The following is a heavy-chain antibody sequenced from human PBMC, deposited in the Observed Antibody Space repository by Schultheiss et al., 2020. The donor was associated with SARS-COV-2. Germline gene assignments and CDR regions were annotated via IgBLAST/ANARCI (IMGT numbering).Heavy chain of an antibody. CDR2: MYYSGST. V-gene: IGHV4-59*12. CDR3: ARDASPPLIVVVPAASYYMDV. D-gene: IGHD2-2*01. Sequence: SQTLSLTCAVYGGSFSGYYWSWIRQPPGKGLEWIGYMYYSGSTNYNPSLKSRVTISVDKSKNQFSLKLSSVTAADTAVYYCARDASPPLIVVVPAASYYMDVWGKGTTVTVSS. J-gene: IGHJ6*03. CDR1: GGSFSGYY.